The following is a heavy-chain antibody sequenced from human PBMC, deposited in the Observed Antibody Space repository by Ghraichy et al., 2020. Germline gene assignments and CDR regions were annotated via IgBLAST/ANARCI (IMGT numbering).Heavy chain of an antibody. V-gene: IGHV4-4*07. CDR1: GGSISSYY. D-gene: IGHD4-23*01. Sequence: ESLNISCTVSGGSISSYYWSWIRQPAGKGLEWIGRIYTSGSTNYNPSLKSRVTMSVDTSKNQFSLKLSSVTAADTAVYYCARDYGGNLNRGFDPWGQGTLVTVSS. J-gene: IGHJ5*02. CDR2: IYTSGST. CDR3: ARDYGGNLNRGFDP.